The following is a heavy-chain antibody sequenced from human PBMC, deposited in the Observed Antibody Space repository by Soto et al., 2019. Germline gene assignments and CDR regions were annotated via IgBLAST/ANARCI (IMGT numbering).Heavy chain of an antibody. Sequence: QIQLVQSGAEVKKPGASVKVSCKASGYTFTSYGISWVRQVPGQGLEWMGWISAYSGNTNYAQKLQGRVTMTTDTSTSTAYMELRSLRSDDTAVYFCARDGQRAFCSSTSCYAGNDYWGQGTLVTVSS. J-gene: IGHJ4*02. V-gene: IGHV1-18*01. D-gene: IGHD2-2*01. CDR3: ARDGQRAFCSSTSCYAGNDY. CDR2: ISAYSGNT. CDR1: GYTFTSYG.